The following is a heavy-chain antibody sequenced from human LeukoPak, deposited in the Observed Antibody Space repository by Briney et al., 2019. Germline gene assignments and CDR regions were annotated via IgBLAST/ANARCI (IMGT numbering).Heavy chain of an antibody. CDR3: ARLDGTRIAAAGTGHY. J-gene: IGHJ4*02. Sequence: LRLSCAASVFIFSDYYKSWLRQARGKGLEWVSSSSSSSSTIYYADSVKGRFTISRDNAKNSMYLQMNSLRDEDTAGYYCARLDGTRIAAAGTGHYWGQGTLVTVSS. D-gene: IGHD6-13*01. CDR1: VFIFSDYY. V-gene: IGHV3-11*04. CDR2: SSSSSSTI.